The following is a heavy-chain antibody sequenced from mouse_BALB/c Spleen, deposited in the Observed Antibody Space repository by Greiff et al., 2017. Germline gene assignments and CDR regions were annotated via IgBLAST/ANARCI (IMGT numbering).Heavy chain of an antibody. CDR2: IYPGDGDT. D-gene: IGHD2-14*01. V-gene: IGHV1-82*01. J-gene: IGHJ3*01. CDR3: ARGDYWYDSLAY. CDR1: GYAFSSSW. Sequence: QVQLQQSGPELVKPGASVKISCKASGYAFSSSWMNWVKQRPGQGLEWIGRIYPGDGDTNYNGKFKGKATLTADKSSSTAYMQLSSLTSVDSAVYFCARGDYWYDSLAYWGQGTLVTVSA.